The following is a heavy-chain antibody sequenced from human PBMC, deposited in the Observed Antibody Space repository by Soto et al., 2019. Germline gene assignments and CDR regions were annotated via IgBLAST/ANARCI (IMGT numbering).Heavy chain of an antibody. CDR1: GASISSDNW. Sequence: NPSETLSLTCAVSGASISSDNWWSWVRQPPGKGMEWIGEIYHSGSTNFNPSLKSRVTISVDKSKNQFSLKLSSVTAADTAIYYCARVSASVMLRGVVINWGQGTLVTVSS. D-gene: IGHD3-10*01. J-gene: IGHJ4*02. CDR2: IYHSGST. V-gene: IGHV4-4*02. CDR3: ARVSASVMLRGVVIN.